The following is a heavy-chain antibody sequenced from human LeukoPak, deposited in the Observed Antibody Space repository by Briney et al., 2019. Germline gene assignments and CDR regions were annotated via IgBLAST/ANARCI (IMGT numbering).Heavy chain of an antibody. Sequence: GGSLRLSCAASGFTFDDYAMHWVRQAPGKGLEWVSGISWNSGSIGYADSVKGRFTISRDNAKNSLYLQMNSLGAEDTALYYCAKDPEYSSSGAFDYWGQGTLVTVSS. D-gene: IGHD6-6*01. J-gene: IGHJ4*02. CDR2: ISWNSGSI. V-gene: IGHV3-9*01. CDR1: GFTFDDYA. CDR3: AKDPEYSSSGAFDY.